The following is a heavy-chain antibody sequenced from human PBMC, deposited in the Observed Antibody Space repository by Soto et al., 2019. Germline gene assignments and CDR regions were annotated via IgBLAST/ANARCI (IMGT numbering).Heavy chain of an antibody. Sequence: GESLKISCKGSGYSFTSYWIGWVRQMPGKGLEWMGIIYPGDSDTRYSPSFQGQVTISADKSISTAYLQWSSLKASDTAMYYCARVPSGSSWYDYYGMDVWGQGTTVTVSS. V-gene: IGHV5-51*01. CDR2: IYPGDSDT. D-gene: IGHD6-13*01. CDR1: GYSFTSYW. CDR3: ARVPSGSSWYDYYGMDV. J-gene: IGHJ6*02.